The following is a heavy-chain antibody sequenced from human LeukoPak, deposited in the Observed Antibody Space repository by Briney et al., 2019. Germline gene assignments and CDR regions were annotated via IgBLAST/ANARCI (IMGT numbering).Heavy chain of an antibody. V-gene: IGHV4-38-2*02. D-gene: IGHD6-13*01. J-gene: IGHJ6*03. Sequence: SETLSLTCTVSGYSISSGYFWGWMRQPPGKGLEWIGSIYQSETAHYNPSLKSRVTISVDTSKNQFSLRLTSVTAADTAVYYCARGGGIAAAGVYYYYYMDVWGKGTTVTVSS. CDR3: ARGGGIAAAGVYYYYYMDV. CDR1: GYSISSGYF. CDR2: IYQSETA.